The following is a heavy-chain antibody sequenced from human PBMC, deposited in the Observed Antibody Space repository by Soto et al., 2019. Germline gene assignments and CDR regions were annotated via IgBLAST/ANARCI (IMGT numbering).Heavy chain of an antibody. J-gene: IGHJ3*02. CDR1: GFTLSSYA. CDR2: ISYDGSNK. D-gene: IGHD2-21*02. CDR3: ARVEHIVVVTAMVFGAFDI. Sequence: GGSLRLSCAASGFTLSSYAMHWVRQAPGKGLEWVAVISYDGSNKYYADSVKGRFTISRDNSKNTLYLQMNSLRAEDTAVYYCARVEHIVVVTAMVFGAFDIWGQGTMVTVSS. V-gene: IGHV3-30-3*01.